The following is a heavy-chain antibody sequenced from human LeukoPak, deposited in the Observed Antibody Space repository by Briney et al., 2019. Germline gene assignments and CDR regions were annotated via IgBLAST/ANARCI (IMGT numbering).Heavy chain of an antibody. Sequence: SETLSLTCTVSGGSISSYYWSWIRQPPGKGLEWVGYIYHSGAAYHNPSLKSRLALSVDTSNSQFSLRLRSVTAADTAVYYCVRGVGGEYFYFDRWGQGALVTVSA. CDR1: GGSISSYY. V-gene: IGHV4-59*12. CDR2: IYHSGAA. CDR3: VRGVGGEYFYFDR. D-gene: IGHD1-26*01. J-gene: IGHJ4*02.